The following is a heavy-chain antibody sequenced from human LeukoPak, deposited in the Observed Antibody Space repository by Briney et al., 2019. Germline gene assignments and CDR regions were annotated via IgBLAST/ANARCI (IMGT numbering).Heavy chain of an antibody. Sequence: GESLRLSCVASGFAFRSFSMNWVRQAPGKGLEWVASISIGYNNIFYADSVKGRFTISRDNAQNSVYLQMNSLRSEDTAVYYCARADIVVVPADPFDLWGQGTLLTVSS. CDR3: ARADIVVVPADPFDL. D-gene: IGHD2-15*01. V-gene: IGHV3-21*01. CDR1: GFAFRSFS. CDR2: ISIGYNNI. J-gene: IGHJ4*02.